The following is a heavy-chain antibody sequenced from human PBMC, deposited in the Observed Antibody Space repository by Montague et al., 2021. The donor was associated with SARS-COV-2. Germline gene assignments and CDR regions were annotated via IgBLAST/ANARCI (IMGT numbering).Heavy chain of an antibody. D-gene: IGHD3-10*02. CDR3: ARPRANVPSCSCFDY. CDR1: GASISSANFY. CDR2: MNYSGHT. J-gene: IGHJ4*02. V-gene: IGHV4-61*01. Sequence: SETLSLTCTVSGASISSANFYWSWIRQPPGKGLEWIGYMNYSGHTNYNPSLESRVTMSVDPSKNQFSLTLSSVTAADTAVYYCARPRANVPSCSCFDYWGQGALVTVSS.